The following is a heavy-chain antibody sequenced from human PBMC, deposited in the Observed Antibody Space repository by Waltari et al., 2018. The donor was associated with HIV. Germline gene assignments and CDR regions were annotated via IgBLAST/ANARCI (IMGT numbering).Heavy chain of an antibody. D-gene: IGHD3-3*01. V-gene: IGHV1-8*01. CDR1: GYNFASFD. CDR3: VTSRPGAVFGDF. Sequence: QAQLVQSGAEVRKPGASVKVSCKAPGYNFASFDINWVRRATGQGLVWMGGMSSNCGNAGYGQRFKGRLTLTRDTSIDMAYMELDSLTPQDTAVYYCVTSRPGAVFGDFWGQGTPVTVSS. CDR2: MSSNCGNA. J-gene: IGHJ4*02.